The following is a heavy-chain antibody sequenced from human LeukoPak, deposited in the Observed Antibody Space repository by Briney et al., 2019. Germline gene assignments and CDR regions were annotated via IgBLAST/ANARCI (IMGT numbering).Heavy chain of an antibody. V-gene: IGHV4-39*01. CDR1: GGSISSSRYY. CDR3: ASSYDYGDYVYAFDI. J-gene: IGHJ3*02. Sequence: SETLSLTCTVSGGSISSSRYYWGWIRQPPGKGLEWIGIIYYSGSTYYNPSLKSRVTISVDTSKNQFSLKVSSVTAADTAVYYCASSYDYGDYVYAFDIWGQGTMVTVSS. D-gene: IGHD4-17*01. CDR2: IYYSGST.